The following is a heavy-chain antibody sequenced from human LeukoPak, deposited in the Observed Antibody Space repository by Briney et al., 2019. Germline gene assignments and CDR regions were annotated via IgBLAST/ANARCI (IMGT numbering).Heavy chain of an antibody. CDR2: IYYSGST. J-gene: IGHJ4*02. D-gene: IGHD3-22*01. CDR3: ARVPPTYYYDSSGYYFDY. V-gene: IGHV4-39*07. Sequence: SETLSLTCTVSGVSISSSSYYWGWIRQPPGKGLEWIGSIYYSGSTYYNPSLKSRVTISVDTSKNQFSLKLSSVTAADTAVYYCARVPPTYYYDSSGYYFDYWGQGTLVTVSS. CDR1: GVSISSSSYY.